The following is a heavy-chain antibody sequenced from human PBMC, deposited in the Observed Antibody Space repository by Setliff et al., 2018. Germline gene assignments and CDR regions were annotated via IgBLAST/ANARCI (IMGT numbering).Heavy chain of an antibody. CDR3: ARGLLWFGEPSW. CDR1: GYTFTSYD. Sequence: ASVKVSCKASGYTFTSYDVNWVRQATGQGLEWMGWMNPNSGNTGYAQKFQGRVTITRNTSISTAYMELSSLRSEDTAVYYCARGLLWFGEPSWWGQGTLVTVSS. D-gene: IGHD3-10*01. V-gene: IGHV1-8*03. J-gene: IGHJ4*02. CDR2: MNPNSGNT.